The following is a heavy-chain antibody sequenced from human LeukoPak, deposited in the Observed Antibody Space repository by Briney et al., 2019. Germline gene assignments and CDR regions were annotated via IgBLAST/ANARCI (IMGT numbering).Heavy chain of an antibody. V-gene: IGHV3-7*03. CDR2: IKHDGSQK. CDR3: ARDGMGGIKAFDI. CDR1: GFTFSRYW. Sequence: QPGGSLRLSCAASGFTFSRYWMSWVRQAPGRGPEWVANIKHDGSQKYYVDSVKGRITISRDNAKNSLYLQMNSLTAEDTAVYFCARDGMGGIKAFDIWGQGTMVTVSS. J-gene: IGHJ3*02. D-gene: IGHD3-10*01.